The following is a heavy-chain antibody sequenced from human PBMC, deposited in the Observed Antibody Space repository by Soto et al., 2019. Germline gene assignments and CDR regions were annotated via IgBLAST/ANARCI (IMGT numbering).Heavy chain of an antibody. V-gene: IGHV4-31*03. Sequence: QVQLQESGPGLVKPSQTLSLTCTVSGGSISSGGYYWSWIRQHPGKGLEWIGYIYYSGSTYYNPSLKSRVTISVDTSKNQFSLKLSSVTAADTAVYYCARVQRMVTMVRGVIYYYYYMDVWGKGTTVTVSS. J-gene: IGHJ6*03. CDR1: GGSISSGGYY. D-gene: IGHD3-10*01. CDR2: IYYSGST. CDR3: ARVQRMVTMVRGVIYYYYYMDV.